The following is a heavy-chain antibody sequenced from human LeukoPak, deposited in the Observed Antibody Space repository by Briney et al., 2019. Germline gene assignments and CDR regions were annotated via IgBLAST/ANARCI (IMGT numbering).Heavy chain of an antibody. CDR2: IYYSGST. D-gene: IGHD6-19*01. Sequence: SETLSLTCTVSGGSISSSSYYWGWIRQPPGKGLEWIGSIYYSGSTYYNPSLKSRVNISVDTSKNQFSLKLSSVTAADTAVYYCARQAPLKQWLVTPLFDYWGQGTLVTVSS. CDR1: GGSISSSSYY. CDR3: ARQAPLKQWLVTPLFDY. J-gene: IGHJ4*02. V-gene: IGHV4-39*01.